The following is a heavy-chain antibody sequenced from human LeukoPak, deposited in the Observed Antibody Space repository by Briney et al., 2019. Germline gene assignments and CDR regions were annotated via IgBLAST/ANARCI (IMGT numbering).Heavy chain of an antibody. CDR1: GYTFTSYD. Sequence: ASVKVSCKASGYTFTSYDINWVRQATGQGLEWMGWMNPNSGNTGYAQKFQGRVTITADKSTSTAYMELSSLRSEDTAVYYCARERGTVAGYYYYGMDVWGQGTTVTVSS. J-gene: IGHJ6*02. CDR2: MNPNSGNT. CDR3: ARERGTVAGYYYYGMDV. V-gene: IGHV1-8*01. D-gene: IGHD1/OR15-1a*01.